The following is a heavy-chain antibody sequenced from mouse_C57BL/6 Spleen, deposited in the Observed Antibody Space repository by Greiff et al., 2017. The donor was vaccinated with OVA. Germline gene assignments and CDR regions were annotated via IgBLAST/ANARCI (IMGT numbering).Heavy chain of an antibody. CDR1: GYTFTSYW. D-gene: IGHD2-5*01. CDR3: AREGAYYSNYALFDY. CDR2: IHPNSGST. Sequence: QVQLQQPGAELVKPGASVKLSCKASGYTFTSYWMHWVKQRPGQGLEWIGMIHPNSGSTNYNEKFKSKATLTVDKSSSTAYMQLSSLTSEDSAVYYCAREGAYYSNYALFDYWGQGTTLTASS. V-gene: IGHV1-64*01. J-gene: IGHJ2*01.